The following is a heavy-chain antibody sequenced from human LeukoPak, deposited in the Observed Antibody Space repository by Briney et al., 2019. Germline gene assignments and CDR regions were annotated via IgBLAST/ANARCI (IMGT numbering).Heavy chain of an antibody. V-gene: IGHV3-30-3*01. CDR1: GFTFSSYA. Sequence: PGGSLRLSCAASGFTFSSYAMHWVRQAPGKGLEWVAVISYDGSNKYYADSVKGRFTISRDNSKNTLYLQMNSLRAEDTAVYYCARSEGMDVWGQGTTVTVSS. CDR2: ISYDGSNK. CDR3: ARSEGMDV. J-gene: IGHJ6*02.